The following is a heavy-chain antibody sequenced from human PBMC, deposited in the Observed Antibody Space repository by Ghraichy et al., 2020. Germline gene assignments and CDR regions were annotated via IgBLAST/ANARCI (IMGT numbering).Heavy chain of an antibody. CDR2: IYYSGST. Sequence: SETLSLTCTVSGGSISSYYWSWIRQPPGKGLEWIGYIYYSGSTNYNPSLKSRVTISVDTSKNQFSLKLSSVTAADTAVYYCARELVQHDSSGYLIWRFDPWGQGTLVTVSS. D-gene: IGHD3-22*01. CDR3: ARELVQHDSSGYLIWRFDP. V-gene: IGHV4-59*01. J-gene: IGHJ5*02. CDR1: GGSISSYY.